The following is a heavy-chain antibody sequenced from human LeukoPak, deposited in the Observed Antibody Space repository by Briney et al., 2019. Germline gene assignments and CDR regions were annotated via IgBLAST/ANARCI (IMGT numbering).Heavy chain of an antibody. Sequence: PGGSLRLSCAASGFTVSSNYMSWVRQAPGKGLEWVSAIYSGGSTYYADSVKGRFTISRDNSKNSLYLQMNSLRTEDTALYYCAKDRQWLVPDYWGQGTLVTVSS. CDR3: AKDRQWLVPDY. CDR1: GFTVSSNY. D-gene: IGHD6-19*01. CDR2: IYSGGST. V-gene: IGHV3-53*05. J-gene: IGHJ4*02.